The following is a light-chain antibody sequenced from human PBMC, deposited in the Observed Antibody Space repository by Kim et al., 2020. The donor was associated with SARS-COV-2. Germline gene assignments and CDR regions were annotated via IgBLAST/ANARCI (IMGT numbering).Light chain of an antibody. CDR3: QQYNDYTPS. V-gene: IGKV1-5*03. CDR1: QSISIW. Sequence: DIQLTQSPSTRSASVGDRVTITCRASQSISIWLAWYQQRPGKAPKVLIHRASTLESGVPSRFSGSGSGTEFTLTISSLQPDDFATYFCQQYNDYTPSFGQGTKLEI. J-gene: IGKJ2*01. CDR2: RAS.